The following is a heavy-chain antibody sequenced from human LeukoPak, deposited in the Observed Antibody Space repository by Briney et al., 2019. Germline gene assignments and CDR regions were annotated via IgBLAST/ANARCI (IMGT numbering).Heavy chain of an antibody. Sequence: QAGGSLGLSCVASGLSFSGQWLNWVRQAPGKGLEWVSYISRSGRAIYYADSVKGRFTISRDNAKNSLYLQLNSLRAEDTAVYYCARSLLSAVAGLVDSWGQGTLVTVSS. J-gene: IGHJ4*02. CDR1: GLSFSGQW. D-gene: IGHD6-19*01. CDR3: ARSLLSAVAGLVDS. CDR2: ISRSGRAI. V-gene: IGHV3-48*04.